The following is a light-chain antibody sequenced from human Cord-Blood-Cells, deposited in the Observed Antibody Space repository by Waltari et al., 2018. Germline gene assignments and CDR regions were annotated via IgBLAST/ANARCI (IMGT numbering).Light chain of an antibody. CDR1: SSDVGSYNL. CDR2: VGS. V-gene: IGLV2-23*01. J-gene: IGLJ3*02. CDR3: CSYAGSSTYWV. Sequence: QSALTQPASVSGSPGQSITISCTGTSSDVGSYNLVSWFQQHPGKAPKLMIYVGSKSPSGVSNRCSGSKSGNTASLTISWLQAEDEADYYCCSYAGSSTYWVFGGGTKLTVL.